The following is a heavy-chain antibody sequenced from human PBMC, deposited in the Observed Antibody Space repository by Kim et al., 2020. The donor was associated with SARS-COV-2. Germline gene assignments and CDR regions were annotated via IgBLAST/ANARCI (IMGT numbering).Heavy chain of an antibody. V-gene: IGHV3-74*01. Sequence: YEAYVKGRCTISSNNARNTLYLQLNSLRAEDTAVDYCARDQSRAGPTTVDYWGQGTLVTVSS. D-gene: IGHD1-26*01. CDR3: ARDQSRAGPTTVDY. J-gene: IGHJ4*02.